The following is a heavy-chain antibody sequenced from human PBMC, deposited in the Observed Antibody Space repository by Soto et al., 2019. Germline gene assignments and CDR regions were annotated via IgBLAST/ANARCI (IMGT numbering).Heavy chain of an antibody. Sequence: PGGSLRLSCEASGFTFSDYYMSWIRQAPGKGLEWVSYISSSGTTIYYADSVKGRFTISRDNTKHSVHLQMNSPRAEDTAVYYCARDSEVHYGMDVWGQGTTVTVSS. CDR1: GFTFSDYY. CDR3: ARDSEVHYGMDV. CDR2: ISSSGTTI. J-gene: IGHJ6*01. D-gene: IGHD3-10*01. V-gene: IGHV3-11*01.